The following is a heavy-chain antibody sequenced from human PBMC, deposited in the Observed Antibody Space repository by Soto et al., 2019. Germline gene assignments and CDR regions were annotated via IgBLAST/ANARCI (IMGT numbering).Heavy chain of an antibody. Sequence: SETLSLTCTVSGVSISSGDYYWSWIRQPPGKGLEWIGYIYYSGSTYYNPSLKSRVTISVDTSKNQFSLKLSSVTAADTAVYYCARGYGSGKYNNWFDPWGQGTLVTVSS. CDR2: IYYSGST. CDR3: ARGYGSGKYNNWFDP. D-gene: IGHD3-10*01. V-gene: IGHV4-30-4*01. CDR1: GVSISSGDYY. J-gene: IGHJ5*02.